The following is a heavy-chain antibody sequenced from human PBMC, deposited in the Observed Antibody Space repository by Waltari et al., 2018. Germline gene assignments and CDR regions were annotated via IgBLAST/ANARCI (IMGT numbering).Heavy chain of an antibody. CDR1: GFPFYNVW. CDR2: IEAKKDGGAT. J-gene: IGHJ4*02. D-gene: IGHD3-10*01. Sequence: EVQLVESGGGLVKPGGSLRLSCAASGFPFYNVWMSWVRQAPGKGLEWVGRIEAKKDGGATNYAAPVKGRFTSSRDDSKSTLFLQLSGLTSEDTAVYYCVTSNHDGSGVSLDYWGQGTLVTVSS. V-gene: IGHV3-15*04. CDR3: VTSNHDGSGVSLDY.